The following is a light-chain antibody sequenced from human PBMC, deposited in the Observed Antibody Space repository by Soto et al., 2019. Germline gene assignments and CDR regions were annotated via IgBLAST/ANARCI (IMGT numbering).Light chain of an antibody. CDR1: SSDVGGYNY. CDR2: DGS. Sequence: QSVLTQPRSVSGSPGQSVTISCTGTSSDVGGYNYVSWYQQHPGKAPKLMIYDGSKRPSGVPDRFSGSKSGNTASLTIAGLQAEDEADYYCCSYAGSYTGIFGGGTKLTVL. V-gene: IGLV2-11*01. CDR3: CSYAGSYTGI. J-gene: IGLJ2*01.